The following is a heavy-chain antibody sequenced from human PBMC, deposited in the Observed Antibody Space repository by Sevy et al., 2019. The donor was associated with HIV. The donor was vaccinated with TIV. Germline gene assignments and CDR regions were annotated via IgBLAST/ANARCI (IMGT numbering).Heavy chain of an antibody. D-gene: IGHD3-22*01. CDR1: GKTLSELS. Sequence: ASVKVSCTVSGKTLSELSMHWVRQAPGKGLEWMGSFDPEDGETIYAQNFQGRVTMTEDTFTDTAYMELSSLRSEDTAVYYCATTRDYYSDNSGYFDYWGQGTLVTVSS. J-gene: IGHJ4*02. CDR2: FDPEDGET. CDR3: ATTRDYYSDNSGYFDY. V-gene: IGHV1-24*01.